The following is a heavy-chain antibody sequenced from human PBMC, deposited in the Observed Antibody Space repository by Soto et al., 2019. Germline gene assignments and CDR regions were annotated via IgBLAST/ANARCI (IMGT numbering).Heavy chain of an antibody. CDR3: ARMGIQYPIVVVPAKPFDY. V-gene: IGHV4-34*01. CDR2: INHSGST. J-gene: IGHJ4*02. CDR1: GGSISGYY. D-gene: IGHD2-2*01. Sequence: PSETLSLTCAVYGGSISGYYWSWIRQPPGKGLEWIGEINHSGSTNYNPSLKSRVTISVDTSKNQFSLKLSSVTAADTAVYYCARMGIQYPIVVVPAKPFDYWGQGTLVTVSS.